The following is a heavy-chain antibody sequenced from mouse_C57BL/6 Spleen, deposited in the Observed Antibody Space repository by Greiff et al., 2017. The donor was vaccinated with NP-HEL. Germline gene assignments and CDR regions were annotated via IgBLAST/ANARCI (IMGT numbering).Heavy chain of an antibody. D-gene: IGHD1-1*01. J-gene: IGHJ2*01. Sequence: EVKLMESGGGLVKPGGSLKLSCAASGFTFSSYTMSWVRQTPEKRLEWVATISGGGGNTYYPDSVKGRFTISRDNAKNTLYLQMSSLRSEDTALYYCARRGITTVVFDYWGQGTTLTVSS. V-gene: IGHV5-9*01. CDR3: ARRGITTVVFDY. CDR2: ISGGGGNT. CDR1: GFTFSSYT.